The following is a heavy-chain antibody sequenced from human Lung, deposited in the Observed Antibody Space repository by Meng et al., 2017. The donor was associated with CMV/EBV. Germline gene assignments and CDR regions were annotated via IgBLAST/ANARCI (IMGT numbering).Heavy chain of an antibody. D-gene: IGHD1-14*01. CDR3: ARSRTQPRSYYFDY. V-gene: IGHV3-11*04. CDR2: ISNSGSTI. Sequence: ASGFSFSNYYVTWIRQAPGKGLEWVSYISNSGSTIYYADSVRGRFTISRDNAKNSLYLQMNSLRAEDTAVYYCARSRTQPRSYYFDYWGQGTQVTVSS. J-gene: IGHJ4*02. CDR1: GFSFSNYY.